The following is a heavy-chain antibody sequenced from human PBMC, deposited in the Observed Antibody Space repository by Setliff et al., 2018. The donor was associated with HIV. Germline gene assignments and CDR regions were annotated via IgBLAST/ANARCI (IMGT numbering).Heavy chain of an antibody. Sequence: ASVKVSCKASGYTFTGYYMHWVRQAPGQGLEWMGWINPNSGGTNYAQKFQGRVSMTRDTSISTAYMELSRLRSDDTAVYYCARDRYYDSSGYYWFDAFDIWGQGTMVTVSS. CDR2: INPNSGGT. CDR3: ARDRYYDSSGYYWFDAFDI. CDR1: GYTFTGYY. D-gene: IGHD3-22*01. J-gene: IGHJ3*02. V-gene: IGHV1-2*02.